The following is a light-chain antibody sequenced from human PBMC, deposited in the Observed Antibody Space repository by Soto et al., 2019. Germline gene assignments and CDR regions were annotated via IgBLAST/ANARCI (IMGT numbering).Light chain of an antibody. CDR2: DAS. CDR1: QSVSIY. Sequence: EIVLTQSPATLSLSPGERATLSCRASQSVSIYLAWYQQKPGQAPRLLIYDASNRATGIPARFSGSRSGTDFSLTIISLEPEDFAFYYCQQRSSWPLTFGGGTKVEIK. J-gene: IGKJ4*01. CDR3: QQRSSWPLT. V-gene: IGKV3-11*01.